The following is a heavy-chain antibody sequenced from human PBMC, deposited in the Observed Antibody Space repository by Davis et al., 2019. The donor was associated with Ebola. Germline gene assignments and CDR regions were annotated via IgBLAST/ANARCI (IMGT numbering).Heavy chain of an antibody. CDR1: GGSVSSGSYD. CDR3: AREVAAAVDY. J-gene: IGHJ4*02. D-gene: IGHD6-13*01. CDR2: IYYSGST. Sequence: SETLSLTCTVSGGSVSSGSYDWSWIRQPPGKGLEWIGYIYYSGSTNYNPSLKSRVTISVDTSKNQFSLKLSSVTAADTAVYYCAREVAAAVDYWGQGTLVTVSS. V-gene: IGHV4-61*01.